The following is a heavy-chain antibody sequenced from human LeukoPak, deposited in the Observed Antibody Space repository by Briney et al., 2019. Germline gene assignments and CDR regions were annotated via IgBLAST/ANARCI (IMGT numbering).Heavy chain of an antibody. Sequence: SVKVSCTASGGTFSSYAISWVRQAPGQGLEWMGRIIPILGIANYAQKFQGRVTITADKSTSTAYMELSSLRSEDTAVYYCARQGSKVYYYGSEILDYWGQGTLVTVSS. CDR3: ARQGSKVYYYGSEILDY. CDR2: IIPILGIA. J-gene: IGHJ4*02. D-gene: IGHD3-10*01. CDR1: GGTFSSYA. V-gene: IGHV1-69*04.